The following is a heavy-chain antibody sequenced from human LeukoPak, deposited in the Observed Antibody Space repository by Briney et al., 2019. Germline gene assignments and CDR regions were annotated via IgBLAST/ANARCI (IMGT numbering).Heavy chain of an antibody. D-gene: IGHD2-2*01. CDR3: ARGTCSDTSCYAAFDL. J-gene: IGHJ3*01. V-gene: IGHV5-51*01. Sequence: GESLKISCKGSGYSFTTAWIGWVRQMPGKGLEWMGVIYPGGSDTRYSPSFQGQVTISADKSISTAYLQWSSLKASDTAMFYCARGTCSDTSCYAAFDLWGQGTLVTVSS. CDR2: IYPGGSDT. CDR1: GYSFTTAW.